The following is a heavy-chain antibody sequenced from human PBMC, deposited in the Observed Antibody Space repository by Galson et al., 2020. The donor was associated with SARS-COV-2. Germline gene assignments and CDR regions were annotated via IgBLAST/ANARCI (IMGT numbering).Heavy chain of an antibody. CDR1: GYSFTTYW. Sequence: HGESLKISCKTSGYSFTTYWIGWVRQMPGKGLEWMGIINPADFDTIYNPSFQGQVTMSVDKSVNTAYLQWSSLKASDNAMYYCTRRGGTAFKWFYPWGQGTLVTVSS. CDR3: TRRGGTAFKWFYP. CDR2: INPADFDT. J-gene: IGHJ5*02. D-gene: IGHD1-1*01. V-gene: IGHV5-51*01.